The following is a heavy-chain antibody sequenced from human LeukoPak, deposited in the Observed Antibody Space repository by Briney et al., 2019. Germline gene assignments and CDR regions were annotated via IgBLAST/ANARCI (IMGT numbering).Heavy chain of an antibody. V-gene: IGHV4-61*02. D-gene: IGHD3-3*01. CDR1: GGSISSGSYY. CDR2: IYTSGST. Sequence: SETLSLTCTVSGGSISSGSYYWSWIRQPAGKGLEWIGRIYTSGSTNYNPSLKSRVTISVDTSKNQFSLKLSSVTAADTAVYYCARDSLAGGLRFLETAEYFQHWGQGTLVTVSS. J-gene: IGHJ1*01. CDR3: ARDSLAGGLRFLETAEYFQH.